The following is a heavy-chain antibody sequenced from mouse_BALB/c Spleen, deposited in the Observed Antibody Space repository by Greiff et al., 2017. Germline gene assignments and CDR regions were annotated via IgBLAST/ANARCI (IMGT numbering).Heavy chain of an antibody. V-gene: IGHV1-7*01. CDR2: INPSTGYT. D-gene: IGHD1-1*01. J-gene: IGHJ4*01. CDR1: GYTFTSYW. Sequence: QVHVKQSGAELAKPGASVKMSCKASGYTFTSYWMHWVKQRPGQGLEWIGYINPSTGYTEYNQKFKDKATLTADKSSSTAYMQLSSLTSEDSAVYYCARPYYGSAMDYWGQGTSVTVSS. CDR3: ARPYYGSAMDY.